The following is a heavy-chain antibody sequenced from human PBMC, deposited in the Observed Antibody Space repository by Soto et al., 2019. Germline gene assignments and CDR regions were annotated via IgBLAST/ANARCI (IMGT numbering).Heavy chain of an antibody. V-gene: IGHV3-30*18. CDR3: AKDISGYDYSCFDY. CDR1: GFTFSSYG. J-gene: IGHJ4*02. CDR2: ISYDGSNK. Sequence: LSLTCAASGFTFSSYGMHWVRQAPGKGLEWVAVISYDGSNKYYADSVKGRFTMSRDNSKNTLYLEMNSVRAEYTGVYECAKDISGYDYSCFDYWGQGTLVTVSS. D-gene: IGHD5-12*01.